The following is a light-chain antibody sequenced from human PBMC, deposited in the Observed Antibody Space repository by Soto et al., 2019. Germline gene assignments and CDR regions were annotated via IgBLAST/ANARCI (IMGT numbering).Light chain of an antibody. CDR1: SSDVGGYNY. CDR3: CSYAGSYTSYV. Sequence: VLTQPRSVSGSPGQSVTISCTGTSSDVGGYNYVSWYQQHPGKAPKLMIYDVSKRPSGVPDRFSGSKSGNTASLTISGLQAEDEADYYCCSYAGSYTSYVFGTGTKVTVL. J-gene: IGLJ1*01. V-gene: IGLV2-11*01. CDR2: DVS.